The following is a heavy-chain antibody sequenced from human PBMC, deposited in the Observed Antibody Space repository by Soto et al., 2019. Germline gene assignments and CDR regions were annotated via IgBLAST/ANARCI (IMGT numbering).Heavy chain of an antibody. D-gene: IGHD5-18*01. Sequence: TSVKVSCKASGYTFTSYARHWVRQAPGQRLEWMGWINAGNGNTKYSQKFQGRFTITRDTSASTAYMELSSLRSEDTAVYYCARGRGYSYGYQDFDHWGQGTLVTVSS. CDR3: ARGRGYSYGYQDFDH. J-gene: IGHJ5*02. CDR1: GYTFTSYA. CDR2: INAGNGNT. V-gene: IGHV1-3*01.